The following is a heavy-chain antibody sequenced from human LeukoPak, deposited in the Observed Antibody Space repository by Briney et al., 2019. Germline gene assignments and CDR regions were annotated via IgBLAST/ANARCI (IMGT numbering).Heavy chain of an antibody. D-gene: IGHD6-6*01. CDR1: GGSISSSSYY. CDR3: ARHRAALRRGPFDY. V-gene: IGHV4-39*01. CDR2: IYYSGST. Sequence: SETLSLTCTVSGGSISSSSYYWGWIRQPPGKGLEWIGSIYYSGSTYYNPSLKSRVTISVDTSKNQFSLKLSSVTAADTAVYYCARHRAALRRGPFDYWGQGTLVTVSS. J-gene: IGHJ4*02.